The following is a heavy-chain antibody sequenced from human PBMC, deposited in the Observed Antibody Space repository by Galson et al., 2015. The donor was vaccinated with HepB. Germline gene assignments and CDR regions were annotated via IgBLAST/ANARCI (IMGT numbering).Heavy chain of an antibody. CDR2: IDSAGDT. D-gene: IGHD2-15*01. CDR1: GFTFSTYD. CDR3: ARRQIYGSGLYSMDV. V-gene: IGHV3-13*01. J-gene: IGHJ6*02. Sequence: SLRLSCAAFGFTFSTYDMHWVRQSTGKGLEWVSAIDSAGDTYYPGSVKGRFTISRENARNSLYLQMNSLRAGDTAMYYCARRQIYGSGLYSMDVWGQGTTVTVSS.